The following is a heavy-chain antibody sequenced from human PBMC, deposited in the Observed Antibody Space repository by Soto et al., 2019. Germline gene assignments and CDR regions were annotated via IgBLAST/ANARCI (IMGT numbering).Heavy chain of an antibody. CDR3: WYYYYYGMDV. V-gene: IGHV4-39*01. CDR2: IYYSGST. Sequence: SETLSLTCTVSGGSISSSSYYWGWIRQPPGKGLEWIGRIYYSGSTYYNPSLKSRVTISVDTSKNKFSLKLSSVTFSDTAVYYCWYYYYYGMDVWGHGTTVTVSS. CDR1: GGSISSSSYY. J-gene: IGHJ6*02.